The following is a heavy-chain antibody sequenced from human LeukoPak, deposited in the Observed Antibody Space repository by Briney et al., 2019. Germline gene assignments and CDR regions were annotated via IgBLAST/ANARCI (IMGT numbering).Heavy chain of an antibody. CDR1: GYTFTELS. D-gene: IGHD3-10*01. Sequence: ASVKVSCKVSGYTFTELSMHWVRQAPGKGPEWMGGLDPEDGETIYAQKLQGRVTMTEDKSTDTAYMELSSLRSEDTAVYYCATGEHYYASGSSWGQGTLVTVSS. CDR3: ATGEHYYASGSS. V-gene: IGHV1-24*01. J-gene: IGHJ5*02. CDR2: LDPEDGET.